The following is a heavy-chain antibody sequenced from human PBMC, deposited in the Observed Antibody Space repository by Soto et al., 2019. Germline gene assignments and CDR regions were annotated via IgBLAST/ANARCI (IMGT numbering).Heavy chain of an antibody. V-gene: IGHV1-3*01. CDR2: INAGNGNT. D-gene: IGHD3-10*01. CDR3: ASPSYGSGNFY. J-gene: IGHJ4*02. Sequence: QVQLVQSGAEVKKPGASVRVSCKASGYTFSTYALHWVRQAPGQRLEWMGWINAGNGNTKYSQTFQGRVTFTRDTSASTAYMELSSRRSEDTAVFDCASPSYGSGNFYWGQGTLVTVSS. CDR1: GYTFSTYA.